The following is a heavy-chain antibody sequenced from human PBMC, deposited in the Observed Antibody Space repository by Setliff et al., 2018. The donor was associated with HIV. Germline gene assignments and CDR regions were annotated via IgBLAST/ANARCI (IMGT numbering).Heavy chain of an antibody. D-gene: IGHD3-22*01. Sequence: PGGSLRLSCVASGFTFGPFWMHWVRQAPGKGLVWVSRIHTDGSSATYADSVKGRFTNSRDNAKNTVYLQMNSLRVEDTAVYYCAKGSYSSGRYDNYLDYWGQGALVTVSS. V-gene: IGHV3-74*03. CDR1: GFTFGPFW. J-gene: IGHJ4*02. CDR2: IHTDGSSA. CDR3: AKGSYSSGRYDNYLDY.